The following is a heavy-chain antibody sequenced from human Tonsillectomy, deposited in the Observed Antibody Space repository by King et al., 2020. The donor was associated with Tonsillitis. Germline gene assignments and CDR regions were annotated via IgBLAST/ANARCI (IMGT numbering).Heavy chain of an antibody. D-gene: IGHD2/OR15-2a*01. CDR1: GFTFSSYG. J-gene: IGHJ6*02. V-gene: IGHV3-30*18. CDR2: LSYNGGYT. Sequence: VQLVESGGGVVQPGRSLRLSCAASGFTFSSYGMHWVRQAPGKGLEWVAVLSYNGGYTYYADSVKGRFTISRDNSKNTLYLQMNSLRAEETAVYYCAKATYHCKGTTCWESYGMDVWGQGTTVTVSS. CDR3: AKATYHCKGTTCWESYGMDV.